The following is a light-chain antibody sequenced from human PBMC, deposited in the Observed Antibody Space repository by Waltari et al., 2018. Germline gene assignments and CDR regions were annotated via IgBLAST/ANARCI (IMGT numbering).Light chain of an antibody. CDR3: SSDTSSSTLGVV. V-gene: IGLV2-14*01. CDR1: SSDVGGYNY. Sequence: QSALTQPASVSGSPGQSITISCTGTSSDVGGYNYVSWYQQHPGKAPKLMIYEVSNRPSGVANRFAGSKSGNTASLTISGRQAENEADYYCSSDTSSSTLGVVFGGGTKLTVL. J-gene: IGLJ2*01. CDR2: EVS.